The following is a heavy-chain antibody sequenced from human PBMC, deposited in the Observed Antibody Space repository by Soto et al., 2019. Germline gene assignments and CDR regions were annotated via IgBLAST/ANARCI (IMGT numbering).Heavy chain of an antibody. V-gene: IGHV1-18*01. CDR3: ARWRYGDY. Sequence: QVQLVQSGAEVKKPGASVKVSCKGSGYGFPTYGITWVRQAPGQGLEWMAWISAHNGNTNYAQKLQGRVTVTRDTSTSTAYMELRSLRSDDTAEYYWARWRYGDYWGQGALVTVSS. CDR2: ISAHNGNT. J-gene: IGHJ4*02. CDR1: GYGFPTYG. D-gene: IGHD1-1*01.